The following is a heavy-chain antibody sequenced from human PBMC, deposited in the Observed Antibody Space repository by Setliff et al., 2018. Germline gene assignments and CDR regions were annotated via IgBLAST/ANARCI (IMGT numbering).Heavy chain of an antibody. J-gene: IGHJ4*02. CDR3: ARGVSSVSWTPRY. V-gene: IGHV4-4*08. CDR2: IYTSGGT. Sequence: SETLSLTCIVSGVSVSRHYWSWIRQPPGKGLEWIGYIYTSGGTNYNPSLKSRVTISVDMSKNQFSLKLSSVIAADTAVYYCARGVSSVSWTPRYWGRGILVTVSS. D-gene: IGHD6-19*01. CDR1: GVSVSRHY.